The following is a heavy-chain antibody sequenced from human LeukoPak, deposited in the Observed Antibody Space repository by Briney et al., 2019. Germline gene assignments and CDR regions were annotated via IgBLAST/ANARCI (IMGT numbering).Heavy chain of an antibody. D-gene: IGHD2-2*02. CDR1: GFTVSSNY. Sequence: GGSLRLSCAGSGFTVSSNYMNWVRQAPGKGLEWVSVIYSGGRTYYADSVKGRFTISRDNSKNTLYLQMNSLRAEDTAVYYCARDGDCTRTSCYRGVDYWGQGTLVTVSS. V-gene: IGHV3-53*01. CDR3: ARDGDCTRTSCYRGVDY. J-gene: IGHJ4*02. CDR2: IYSGGRT.